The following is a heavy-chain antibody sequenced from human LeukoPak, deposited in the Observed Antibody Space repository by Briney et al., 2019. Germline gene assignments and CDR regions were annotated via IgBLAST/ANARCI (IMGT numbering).Heavy chain of an antibody. CDR3: ARASYGDYGDY. CDR2: INPSGGST. D-gene: IGHD4-17*01. V-gene: IGHV1-46*01. CDR1: GYTFTSYY. Sequence: ASVKVSCKASGYTFTSYYMHWVRQAPGQGLEWMGIINPSGGSTSYAQKFQGRVTMTRNTSISTAYMELSSLRSEDTAVYYCARASYGDYGDYWGQGTLVTASS. J-gene: IGHJ4*02.